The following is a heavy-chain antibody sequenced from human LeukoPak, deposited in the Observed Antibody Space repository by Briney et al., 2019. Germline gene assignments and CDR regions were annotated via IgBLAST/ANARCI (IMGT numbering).Heavy chain of an antibody. CDR1: GYTFTGYY. Sequence: ASVKVSCKASGYTFTGYYMHWVRQAPGQGLEWMGWINPNSGGTNYAQKFQGRVTMTRDTSISTAYMELSRLRSDDTAVYYCARGRKIVLMVFDEYYFDYWGQGTLVTVSS. D-gene: IGHD2-8*01. V-gene: IGHV1-2*02. J-gene: IGHJ4*02. CDR3: ARGRKIVLMVFDEYYFDY. CDR2: INPNSGGT.